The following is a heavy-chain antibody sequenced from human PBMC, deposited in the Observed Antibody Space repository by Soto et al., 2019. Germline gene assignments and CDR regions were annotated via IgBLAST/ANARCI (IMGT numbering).Heavy chain of an antibody. CDR2: ISGGGSTI. D-gene: IGHD6-6*01. Sequence: GGSVIVPCAASGGTFSTYEMNWVRKDPGKGLEWISYISGGGSTIYYADSVKGRFTISRDDAKNSLFLQMNSLRAEDTAVYYCASARIAARYGRDVWGQGTTVNVS. CDR1: GGTFSTYE. V-gene: IGHV3-48*03. CDR3: ASARIAARYGRDV. J-gene: IGHJ6*02.